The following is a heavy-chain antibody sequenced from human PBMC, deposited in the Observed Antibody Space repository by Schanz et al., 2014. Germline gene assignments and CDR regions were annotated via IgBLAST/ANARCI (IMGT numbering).Heavy chain of an antibody. CDR2: IPWNGAAI. V-gene: IGHV3-9*02. CDR3: AKTLCPGGTQTFGN. J-gene: IGHJ4*02. D-gene: IGHD2-8*02. Sequence: EVQVVESGGGLVQPGGSLRLSCTASGFNSDDYAIHLVRQAPGNGREWVSNIPWNGAAIGYTDSVKGRFAISRDNSKSTVYVEMSSLRVEDTAVYYCAKTLCPGGTQTFGNWGRGPLVTVSS. CDR1: GFNSDDYA.